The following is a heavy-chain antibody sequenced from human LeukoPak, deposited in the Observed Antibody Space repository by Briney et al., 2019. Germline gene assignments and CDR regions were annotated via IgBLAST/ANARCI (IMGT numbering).Heavy chain of an antibody. J-gene: IGHJ4*02. CDR3: AREEGFIDY. CDR1: GGSISSGGYS. CDR2: IYYSGST. Sequence: SETLSLTCTVSGGSISSGGYSWSWIRQHPGKGLEWIGYIYYSGSTYYNPSLKSRVTISVATSKNQFSLKLSSVTAAGTAVYYCAREEGFIDYWGQGTLVTVSS. V-gene: IGHV4-31*03.